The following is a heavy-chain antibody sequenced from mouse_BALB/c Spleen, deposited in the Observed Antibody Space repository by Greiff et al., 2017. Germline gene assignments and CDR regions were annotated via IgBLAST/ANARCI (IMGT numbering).Heavy chain of an antibody. D-gene: IGHD1-2*01. CDR1: GFSLTSYG. CDR3: ARKALLRLRDAMDY. V-gene: IGHV2-2*02. J-gene: IGHJ4*01. CDR2: IWSGGST. Sequence: QVHVKQSGPGLVQPSQSLSITCTVSGFSLTSYGVHWVRQSPGKGLEWLGVIWSGGSTDYNAAFISRLSISKDNSKSQVFFKMNSLQANDTAIYYCARKALLRLRDAMDYWGQGTSVTVSS.